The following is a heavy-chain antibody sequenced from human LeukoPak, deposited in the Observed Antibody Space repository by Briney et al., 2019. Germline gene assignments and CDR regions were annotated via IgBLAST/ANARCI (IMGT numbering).Heavy chain of an antibody. CDR2: ITSSSSTI. D-gene: IGHD3-10*01. CDR1: GFTFSSYS. CDR3: ARTYYGSGNYYKLDY. Sequence: GGSLRLSCAASGFTFSSYSMNWVRQAPGKGLEWVSYITSSSSTIYYADSVKGRFTISRDNAKNSLYLQINSLRAEDTAVYYCARTYYGSGNYYKLDYWGRGTLVTVSS. V-gene: IGHV3-48*01. J-gene: IGHJ4*02.